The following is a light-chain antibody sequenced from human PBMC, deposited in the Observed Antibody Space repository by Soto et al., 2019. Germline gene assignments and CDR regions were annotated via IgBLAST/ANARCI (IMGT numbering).Light chain of an antibody. CDR2: DTD. J-gene: IGLJ3*02. V-gene: IGLV7-46*01. CDR1: TGAVTRGHY. Sequence: QAVVSQEPSLTVSTGGTVTLTCGSSTGAVTRGHYPSWFQQRPGLAPRTLIFDTDNRHSWTPARFAGSLLGDKAALTLSGAQPDDEAEYYCLLSYRGPVVFGGGTKLTVL. CDR3: LLSYRGPVV.